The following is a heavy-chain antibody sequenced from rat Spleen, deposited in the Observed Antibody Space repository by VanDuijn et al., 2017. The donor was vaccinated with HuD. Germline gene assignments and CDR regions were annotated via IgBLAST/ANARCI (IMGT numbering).Heavy chain of an antibody. J-gene: IGHJ3*01. CDR1: GFTFSNYD. V-gene: IGHV5S23*01. Sequence: EVQLVESGGGLVQPGRSLKLSCAASGFTFSNYDMAWVRQAPTKGLEWVASISSSGGSTYYRDSVKGRFTVSRDNAKSTLYLQMDSLRSEDTATYYCARQETSGYSNWFTYWGQGTLVTVSS. D-gene: IGHD4-3*01. CDR2: ISSSGGST. CDR3: ARQETSGYSNWFTY.